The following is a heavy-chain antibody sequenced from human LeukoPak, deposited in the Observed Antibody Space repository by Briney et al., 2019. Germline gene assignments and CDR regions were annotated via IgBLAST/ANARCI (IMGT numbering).Heavy chain of an antibody. Sequence: SETLSLTCAVYGGSFNGYYWSWIRQPPGKGLEWIGEINYSGSTNYNPSLKSRVTISVDTSKNQFSLKLSSVTAADTAVYYCARGGSSHSYWYFDLWGRGTLVTVSS. J-gene: IGHJ2*01. CDR3: ARGGSSHSYWYFDL. CDR1: GGSFNGYY. D-gene: IGHD2-15*01. V-gene: IGHV4-34*01. CDR2: INYSGST.